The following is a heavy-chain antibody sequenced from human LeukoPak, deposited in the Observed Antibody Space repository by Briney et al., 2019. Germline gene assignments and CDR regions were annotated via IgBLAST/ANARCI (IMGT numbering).Heavy chain of an antibody. J-gene: IGHJ6*02. D-gene: IGHD3-10*01. Sequence: GSLRLSCAASGFTFSSYGMHWVRQAPGKGLEWVAVISYDGSNKYYADSVKGRFTISRDNSKNTLYPQMNSLRAEDTAVYYCAKDSRFGELFSSWYYYYYGMDVWGQGTTVTVSS. CDR3: AKDSRFGELFSSWYYYYYGMDV. CDR1: GFTFSSYG. CDR2: ISYDGSNK. V-gene: IGHV3-30*18.